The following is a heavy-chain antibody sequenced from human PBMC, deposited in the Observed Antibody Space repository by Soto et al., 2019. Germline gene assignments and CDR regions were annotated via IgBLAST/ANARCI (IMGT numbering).Heavy chain of an antibody. CDR2: TRNKANSYTT. CDR1: GFTFSYHY. CDR3: AREVVLLWFGELLSSAGGMDV. J-gene: IGHJ6*02. V-gene: IGHV3-72*01. D-gene: IGHD3-10*01. Sequence: GGSLRLSCAASGFTFSYHYMDWVRQAPGKGLEWVGRTRNKANSYTTEYAASVKGRFTISRDDSKNSLYLQMNSLKTEDTAVYYCAREVVLLWFGELLSSAGGMDVWGQGTTVTVSS.